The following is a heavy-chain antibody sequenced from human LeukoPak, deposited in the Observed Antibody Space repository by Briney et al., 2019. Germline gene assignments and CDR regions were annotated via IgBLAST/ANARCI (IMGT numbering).Heavy chain of an antibody. CDR3: AGAGDADS. Sequence: PSQTLSLTRTVSGGSIISVDYYGSSIRQPPGKGLEWIGLIYYTGSTYYTPSLKRRVSILMDTPKNQFSLDLSSVTAADTAVYYCAGAGDADSCGHGALVTASS. D-gene: IGHD3-16*01. J-gene: IGHJ5*01. V-gene: IGHV4-30-4*01. CDR2: IYYTGST. CDR1: GGSIISVDYY.